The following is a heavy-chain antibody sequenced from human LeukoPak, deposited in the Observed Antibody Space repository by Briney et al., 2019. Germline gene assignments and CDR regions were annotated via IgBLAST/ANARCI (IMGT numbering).Heavy chain of an antibody. D-gene: IGHD6-13*01. CDR2: IYYSGST. Sequence: SETLSLTCTVSGGSITNYYWNWIRQPPGKGLEWIGNIYYSGSTNYNPSFKSRVTISLDTSKKQFSLKLSSVTAADTAVCYCASGIASTGGYWGQGTLVTVSS. CDR3: ASGIASTGGY. J-gene: IGHJ4*02. CDR1: GGSITNYY. V-gene: IGHV4-59*08.